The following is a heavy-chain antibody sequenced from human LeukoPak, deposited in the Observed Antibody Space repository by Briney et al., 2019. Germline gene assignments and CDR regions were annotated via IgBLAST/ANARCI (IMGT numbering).Heavy chain of an antibody. CDR2: IYTSGST. CDR3: ASELYSSSSGYYYYYMDV. Sequence: SETLSLTCAVYGGSFSGYYWSWIRQPAGKGLEWIGRIYTSGSTNYNPSLKSRVTMSVDTSRNQFSLKLSSVTAADTAVYYCASELYSSSSGYYYYYMDVWGKGTTVTVSS. D-gene: IGHD6-6*01. V-gene: IGHV4-59*10. J-gene: IGHJ6*03. CDR1: GGSFSGYY.